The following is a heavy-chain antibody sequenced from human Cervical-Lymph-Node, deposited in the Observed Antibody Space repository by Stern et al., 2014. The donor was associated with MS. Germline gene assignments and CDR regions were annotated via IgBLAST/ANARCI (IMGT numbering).Heavy chain of an antibody. J-gene: IGHJ5*02. CDR3: ARSGLGGAVGS. CDR1: GYSFTRYD. V-gene: IGHV1-46*04. D-gene: IGHD3-10*01. CDR2: IVPGVGST. Sequence: MQLVESGAEVKQPGASVKVSCKTSGYSFTRYDIHWVRQAPGQGLEWMSLIVPGVGSTTYAQTWQGRVSMTRDTSATTVYMELRSLRSEDTAVYYCARSGLGGAVGSWGQGTLVTVSA.